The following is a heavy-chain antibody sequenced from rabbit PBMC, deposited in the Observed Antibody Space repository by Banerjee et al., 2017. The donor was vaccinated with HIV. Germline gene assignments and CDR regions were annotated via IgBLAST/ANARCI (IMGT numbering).Heavy chain of an antibody. D-gene: IGHD6-1*01. CDR2: IYAGNTGTT. CDR3: ARGYNYDYVNWALNL. Sequence: QEQLEESGGDLVKPEGSLTLTCTASGFSFSSSYWICWVRQAPGKGLEWIACIYAGNTGTTYYANWAKGRFTISKTSSTTVTLQMTSLTAADTATYFCARGYNYDYVNWALNLWGQGTLVTVS. CDR1: GFSFSSSYW. V-gene: IGHV1S45*01. J-gene: IGHJ4*01.